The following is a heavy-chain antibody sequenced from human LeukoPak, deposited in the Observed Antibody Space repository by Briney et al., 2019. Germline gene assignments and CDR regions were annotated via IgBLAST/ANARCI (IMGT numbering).Heavy chain of an antibody. CDR3: ASHGDYDAFDI. D-gene: IGHD4-17*01. CDR2: INSVGSGT. CDR1: RVTFSNYW. V-gene: IGHV3-74*01. Sequence: GGSLRLSCAASRVTFSNYWMHWVRQAPGKGLVWVSRINSVGSGTSYADSVRGRFTISRDNARNTLYLQMNSLRAEDTAVYYCASHGDYDAFDIWGQGTMVTVSS. J-gene: IGHJ3*02.